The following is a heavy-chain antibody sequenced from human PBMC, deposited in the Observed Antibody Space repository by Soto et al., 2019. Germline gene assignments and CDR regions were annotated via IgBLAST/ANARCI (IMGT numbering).Heavy chain of an antibody. CDR1: GYTFTSYD. Sequence: ASLWVSCKASGYTFTSYDMNWVGQATGQGLEWMGWMNPNSGNTGYAQKFQGSVTITRNTSISTAYMELSSLRSEDTAVYYCATLPIFGVVPPFWGQGTLVTVSS. CDR2: MNPNSGNT. CDR3: ATLPIFGVVPPF. D-gene: IGHD3-3*01. J-gene: IGHJ4*02. V-gene: IGHV1-8*01.